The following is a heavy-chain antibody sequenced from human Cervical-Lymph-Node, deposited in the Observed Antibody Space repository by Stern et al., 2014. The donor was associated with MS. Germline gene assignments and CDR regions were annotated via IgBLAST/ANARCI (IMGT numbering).Heavy chain of an antibody. V-gene: IGHV4-59*01. D-gene: IGHD1-26*01. J-gene: IGHJ5*01. CDR3: ARVTGRGTRQNWFDS. CDR1: GGSISSKY. Sequence: QVQLQESGPGLVKPSETVSLTCTVSGGSISSKYWNWIRQPPGKGLERIGHIYSDGSTNYNPSLKSRVIISLDTSPNQFSLRLTSVTAADTAVYYCARVTGRGTRQNWFDSWGQGTLVTVSS. CDR2: IYSDGST.